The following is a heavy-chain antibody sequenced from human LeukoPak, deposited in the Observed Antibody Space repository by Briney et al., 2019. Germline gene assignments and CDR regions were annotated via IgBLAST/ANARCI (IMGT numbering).Heavy chain of an antibody. J-gene: IGHJ5*02. D-gene: IGHD3-22*01. V-gene: IGHV4-61*01. CDR1: GGSVSSGSCY. CDR2: IYYSGST. Sequence: SETLSLTCTVSGGSVSSGSCYWSWIRQPPGKGLEWIGYIYYSGSTNYNPSLKSRVTISVDTSKNQFSLKLSSVTAADTAVYYCARYHYYDSSGYYRPWGQGTLVTVSS. CDR3: ARYHYYDSSGYYRP.